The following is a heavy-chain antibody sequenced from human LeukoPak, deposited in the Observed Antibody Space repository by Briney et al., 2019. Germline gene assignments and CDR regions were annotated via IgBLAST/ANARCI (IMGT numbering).Heavy chain of an antibody. CDR3: AKDRGPVGAAGLDY. CDR1: GFTFDDYA. Sequence: GGSLRLSCAASGFTFDDYAMHWVRQAPGKGLEWVSGISWNSGSIGYSDSVKGRFTISRDNAKNSLYLQMNSLRAEDTALYYCAKDRGPVGAAGLDYWGQGTLVTVSS. D-gene: IGHD6-13*01. J-gene: IGHJ4*02. CDR2: ISWNSGSI. V-gene: IGHV3-9*01.